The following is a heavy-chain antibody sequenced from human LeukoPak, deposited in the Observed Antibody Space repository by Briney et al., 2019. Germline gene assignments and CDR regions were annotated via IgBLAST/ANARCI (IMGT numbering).Heavy chain of an antibody. J-gene: IGHJ5*02. Sequence: SETLSLTCDFSGGSLSRHCWSWIRQSPGKGLEWIGCLCDSGRTDYSPSLKSRVTMSVDTSRTRFSLMLTSVSAADPAVYYCAGVQAVDKEWFDPWGQGTLVSVSS. CDR3: AGVQAVDKEWFDP. V-gene: IGHV4-59*11. D-gene: IGHD5-12*01. CDR2: LCDSGRT. CDR1: GGSLSRHC.